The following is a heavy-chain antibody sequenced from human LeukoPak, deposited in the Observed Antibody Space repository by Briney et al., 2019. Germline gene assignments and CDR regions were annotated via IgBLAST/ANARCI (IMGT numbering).Heavy chain of an antibody. CDR2: ISSSGSTI. Sequence: GGSLRLSCAASGFTFSSYEMNWVRQAPGKGLEWVSYISSSGSTIYYADSVKGRFTISRDNSKNTLYLQMNSLRAEDTAVYYCAKDETDYFDLSGPNWFDPWGQGTLVTVSS. J-gene: IGHJ5*02. V-gene: IGHV3-48*03. CDR3: AKDETDYFDLSGPNWFDP. D-gene: IGHD3-22*01. CDR1: GFTFSSYE.